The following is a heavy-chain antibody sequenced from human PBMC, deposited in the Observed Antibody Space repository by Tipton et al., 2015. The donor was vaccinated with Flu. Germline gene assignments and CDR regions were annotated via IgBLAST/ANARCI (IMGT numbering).Heavy chain of an antibody. CDR2: ISYDGSNK. Sequence: SLRLSCAASGFTFSSYGMHWVRQAPGKGLEWVAVISYDGSNKYYADSVKGRFTISRDNSKNTLYLQMNSLRAEDTAVYYCAKDSSSWYSWFDPWGQGTLVPVSS. J-gene: IGHJ5*02. CDR3: AKDSSSWYSWFDP. D-gene: IGHD6-13*01. V-gene: IGHV3-30*18. CDR1: GFTFSSYG.